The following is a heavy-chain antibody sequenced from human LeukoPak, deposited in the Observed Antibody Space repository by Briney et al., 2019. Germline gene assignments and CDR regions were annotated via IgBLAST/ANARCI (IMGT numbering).Heavy chain of an antibody. CDR2: ISGSGGST. CDR3: AKDQEQWLVQAFDI. Sequence: GGSLRLSCGASGFTFSTYGMSWVRQAPGKGLEWVSAISGSGGSTYYADSVKGRFTISRDNSKNTLYLQMNSLRAEDTAVYYCAKDQEQWLVQAFDIWGQGTMVTVSS. D-gene: IGHD6-19*01. J-gene: IGHJ3*02. CDR1: GFTFSTYG. V-gene: IGHV3-23*01.